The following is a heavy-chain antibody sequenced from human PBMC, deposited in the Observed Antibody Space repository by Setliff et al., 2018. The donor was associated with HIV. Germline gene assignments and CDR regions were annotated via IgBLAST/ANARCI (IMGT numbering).Heavy chain of an antibody. Sequence: QPGGSLRLSFAASGFTFHDYAFHWVRQAPGKGLGWVSGVSWNGRNIGYADSVKGRFTISRDNAKNSLYLQMNSLRAEDTALYYCAKDVTMVRGASYYFDYWGQGTLVTVSS. CDR2: VSWNGRNI. CDR1: GFTFHDYA. J-gene: IGHJ4*02. V-gene: IGHV3-9*01. D-gene: IGHD3-10*01. CDR3: AKDVTMVRGASYYFDY.